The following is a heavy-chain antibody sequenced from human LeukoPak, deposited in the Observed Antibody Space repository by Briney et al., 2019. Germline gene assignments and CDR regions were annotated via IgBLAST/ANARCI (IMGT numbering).Heavy chain of an antibody. V-gene: IGHV3-48*04. CDR2: ISSGSSTI. Sequence: PGGSLRLSCAASGFTFSSYSMNWVRQAPGKGLEWISYISSGSSTIYYADSMKGRFTMSRDNAKNSVYLQMNSLRAEDTAVYYCARDRFYGGNLDSWGQGTLVTVSS. CDR3: ARDRFYGGNLDS. CDR1: GFTFSSYS. J-gene: IGHJ4*02. D-gene: IGHD4-23*01.